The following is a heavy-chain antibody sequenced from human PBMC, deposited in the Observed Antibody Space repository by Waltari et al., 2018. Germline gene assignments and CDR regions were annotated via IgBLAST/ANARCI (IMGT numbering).Heavy chain of an antibody. D-gene: IGHD2-2*01. Sequence: QVQLVESGGGVVQPGRSLRLSCAASGFTFCRFAMHWVRQAPGKGLEWVAVISYEGSKKYYGDPVKGRFTISRDNSKNTLYLQMNSPRTEDTAVYYCARDYCDRISCDGLDSWGQGTLVTVSS. CDR3: ARDYCDRISCDGLDS. CDR2: ISYEGSKK. CDR1: GFTFCRFA. V-gene: IGHV3-30*04. J-gene: IGHJ4*02.